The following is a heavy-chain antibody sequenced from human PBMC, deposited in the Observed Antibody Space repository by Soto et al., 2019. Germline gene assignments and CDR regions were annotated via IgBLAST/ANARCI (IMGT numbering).Heavy chain of an antibody. Sequence: QVQLVQSGAEVKKPGSSVKVSSKASGGTFSSYTISWVRQAPGQGLEWMGRIIPILGIANYAQKFQGRVTITADKSARTAYMELSSVRSEDTAVYYCAAGVRGYCSSTSCYADSDSWGQGTLVTVS. CDR3: AAGVRGYCSSTSCYADSDS. D-gene: IGHD2-2*01. V-gene: IGHV1-69*02. J-gene: IGHJ5*01. CDR2: IIPILGIA. CDR1: GGTFSSYT.